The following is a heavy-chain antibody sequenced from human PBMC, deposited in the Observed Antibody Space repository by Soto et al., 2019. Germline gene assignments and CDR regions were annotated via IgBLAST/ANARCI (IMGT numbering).Heavy chain of an antibody. V-gene: IGHV3-9*01. Sequence: EVQLVESGGGLVQPGRSLRLSCAASGFIFDDYAMHWVRQAPGKGLEWVAVISGNSGSLGYADSVKGRFTISRDNVKNSLYLQMNRLRAEDTALYYCAKDRYSSSAYYYYGMDAWGQGTTVTVSS. J-gene: IGHJ6*02. CDR3: AKDRYSSSAYYYYGMDA. CDR2: ISGNSGSL. CDR1: GFIFDDYA. D-gene: IGHD6-6*01.